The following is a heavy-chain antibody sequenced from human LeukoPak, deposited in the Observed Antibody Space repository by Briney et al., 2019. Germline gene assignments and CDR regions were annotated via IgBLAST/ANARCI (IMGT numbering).Heavy chain of an antibody. CDR3: ARDLYSYGYGDDY. CDR1: GYTLTGYY. Sequence: GASVKVSCKASGYTLTGYYMHWVRQAPGQGLEWMGRINPNSGGTNYAQKFQGRVTMTRDTSTSTVYMELSSLRSEDTAVYYCARDLYSYGYGDDYWGQGTLVTVSS. D-gene: IGHD5-18*01. V-gene: IGHV1-2*06. J-gene: IGHJ4*02. CDR2: INPNSGGT.